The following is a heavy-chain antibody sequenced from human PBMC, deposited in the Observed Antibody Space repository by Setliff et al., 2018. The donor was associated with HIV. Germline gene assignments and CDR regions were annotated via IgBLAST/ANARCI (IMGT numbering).Heavy chain of an antibody. V-gene: IGHV3-21*01. J-gene: IGHJ4*02. D-gene: IGHD3-22*01. CDR3: ARLDFFDSSTYPPYDS. Sequence: PGGSLRLSCAASGFTFSIYTMNWVRQAPGKGLEWVSSLSGDSNHIYYADSVKGRFTISRDNAKNSLYLQMNSLRAEDTAMYYCARLDFFDSSTYPPYDSWGQGTLVTVSS. CDR1: GFTFSIYT. CDR2: LSGDSNHI.